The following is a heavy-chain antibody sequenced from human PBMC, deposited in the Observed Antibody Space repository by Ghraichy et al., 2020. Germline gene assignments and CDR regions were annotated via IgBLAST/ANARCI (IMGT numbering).Heavy chain of an antibody. CDR2: IYHSGNT. V-gene: IGHV4-30-2*01. CDR1: GGPITSPDYS. Sequence: LSLTCVVSGGPITSPDYSWSWIRQPPGVGLEWIGYIYHSGNTYYSPPLKSRVTISLDTSKNQFSLNLKSVTAADTAVYYYARAPYDDDGFYDDGFDIWGPGTMVTVSS. D-gene: IGHD3-22*01. J-gene: IGHJ3*02. CDR3: ARAPYDDDGFYDDGFDI.